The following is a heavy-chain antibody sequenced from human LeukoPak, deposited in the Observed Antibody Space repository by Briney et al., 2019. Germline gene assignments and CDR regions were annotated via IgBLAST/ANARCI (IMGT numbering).Heavy chain of an antibody. D-gene: IGHD3-3*01. J-gene: IGHJ4*02. V-gene: IGHV3-74*01. CDR2: IKSDGSST. CDR3: VKHYYDFWSGYHFFEY. CDR1: GFTFSTYW. Sequence: PGGSLRLSCAASGFTFSTYWMHWVRQAPGKGLVWVSRIKSDGSSTSYADSVKGRFTISRDNAKNMLNLQMNSLRAEDSAVYYCVKHYYDFWSGYHFFEYWGQGTLVTVSS.